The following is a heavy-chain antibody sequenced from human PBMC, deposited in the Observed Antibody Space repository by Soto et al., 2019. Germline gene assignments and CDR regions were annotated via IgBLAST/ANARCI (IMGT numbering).Heavy chain of an antibody. CDR2: IYPSGST. J-gene: IGHJ4*02. Sequence: QLQLQESGSGLVKPSQTLSLTCAVSGGSISSGGYSWSSLRQPPGNGLEWIGYIYPSGSTYYNPLLKTRVTISVARSTNQFSLKLSSVTAADTAVYYCATVPSLWGPGTLVTVSS. V-gene: IGHV4-30-2*01. CDR1: GGSISSGGYS. CDR3: ATVPSL.